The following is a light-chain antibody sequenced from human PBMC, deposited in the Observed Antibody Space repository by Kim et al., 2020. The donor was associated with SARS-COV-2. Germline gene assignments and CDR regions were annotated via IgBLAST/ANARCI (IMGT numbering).Light chain of an antibody. CDR3: QQYHAYWT. J-gene: IGKJ1*01. Sequence: SASVGDRVTITCRASQSINKWLAWYQQKPGTAPELLIYDASTLASGVPSRFSGSGSETEFTLTITSLQHDDLATYYCQQYHAYWTFGQGTKVDIK. CDR1: QSINKW. V-gene: IGKV1-5*01. CDR2: DAS.